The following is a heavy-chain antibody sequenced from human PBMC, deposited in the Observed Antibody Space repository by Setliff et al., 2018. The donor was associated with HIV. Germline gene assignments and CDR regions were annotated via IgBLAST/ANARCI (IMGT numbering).Heavy chain of an antibody. J-gene: IGHJ5*02. D-gene: IGHD3-22*01. CDR3: ASRVYYYDSSGYLREEGFDP. Sequence: SETLSLTCNVSGGSITSSTFYWAWIRQPPGQGLEWIGNIYYSGSTYYNPSLKSRVTISVDTSKNQFSLKLSSVTAADAAVYYCASRVYYYDSSGYLREEGFDPWGQGTLVTVSS. V-gene: IGHV4-39*01. CDR2: IYYSGST. CDR1: GGSITSSTFY.